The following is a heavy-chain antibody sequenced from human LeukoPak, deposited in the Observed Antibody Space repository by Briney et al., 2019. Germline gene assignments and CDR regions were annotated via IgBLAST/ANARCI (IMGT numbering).Heavy chain of an antibody. CDR3: VRDDGAVKPY. Sequence: GGSLRLSCAASGFTLSSYWMRWVRQAPGKGLEWVANIKRDGSEKYYVDSVKGRFTISRDNAKNSLYLQMNSLRVEDTAVYYCVRDDGAVKPYWGQGTLVTVSS. J-gene: IGHJ4*02. D-gene: IGHD6-19*01. CDR1: GFTLSSYW. CDR2: IKRDGSEK. V-gene: IGHV3-7*01.